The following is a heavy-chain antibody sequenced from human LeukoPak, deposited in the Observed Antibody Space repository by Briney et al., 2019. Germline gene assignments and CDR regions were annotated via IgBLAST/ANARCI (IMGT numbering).Heavy chain of an antibody. CDR1: GFTFSSYA. CDR3: ARGVTTYTFDY. CDR2: ISSNGGST. D-gene: IGHD4-11*01. Sequence: GGSLRLSCAASGFTFSSYAMHWVRQAPGKGLEYVSAISSNGGSTYYANSVKGRFTISRDNSKNTLYLQMGSLRAEDMAVYYCARGVTTYTFDYWGQGTLVTVSS. V-gene: IGHV3-64*01. J-gene: IGHJ4*02.